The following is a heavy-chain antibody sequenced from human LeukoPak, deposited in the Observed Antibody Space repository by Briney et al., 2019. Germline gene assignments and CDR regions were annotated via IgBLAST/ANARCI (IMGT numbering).Heavy chain of an antibody. V-gene: IGHV4-39*07. D-gene: IGHD1-7*01. J-gene: IGHJ4*02. Sequence: SETLSLTCSVSGDSISSSSHSWGWIRQPPGKGLEWIGTIYYSGNTYYNPSLKSRVTISADTSKNRFSLTLTSVAAADTAIYYCARSGFGTTNIYSYFAYWGQGTLVTVSS. CDR2: IYYSGNT. CDR3: ARSGFGTTNIYSYFAY. CDR1: GDSISSSSHS.